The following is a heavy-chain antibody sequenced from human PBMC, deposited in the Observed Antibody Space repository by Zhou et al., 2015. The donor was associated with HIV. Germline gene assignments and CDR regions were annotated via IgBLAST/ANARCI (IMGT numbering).Heavy chain of an antibody. Sequence: QVQLVQSGVEVKKPGASVKVSCKASGYTFTDYGISWVRQAPGQGLEWMGWISGYNGDSTYAQKLQGRVTMTTDTSTSTAYMELRSLTSDDTAIYYCARDHDVSADHWGPGTLLIVSA. V-gene: IGHV1-18*04. CDR1: GYTFTDYG. D-gene: IGHD2/OR15-2a*01. CDR3: ARDHDVSADH. CDR2: ISGYNGDS. J-gene: IGHJ4*02.